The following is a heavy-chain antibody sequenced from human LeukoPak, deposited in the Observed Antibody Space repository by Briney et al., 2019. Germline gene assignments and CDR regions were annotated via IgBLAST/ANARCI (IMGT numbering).Heavy chain of an antibody. J-gene: IGHJ4*02. CDR2: INPNSGGT. CDR1: GYTFTGYY. Sequence: VASVKVSCKASGYTFTGYYMHWVRQAPGQGLEWMGWINPNSGGTNYAQKVRGRVTMTTDTSTRTAYMELRSLRSDDTAVYYCARVYDLWSGSPLDYWGQGTLVTVSS. CDR3: ARVYDLWSGSPLDY. V-gene: IGHV1-2*02. D-gene: IGHD3-3*01.